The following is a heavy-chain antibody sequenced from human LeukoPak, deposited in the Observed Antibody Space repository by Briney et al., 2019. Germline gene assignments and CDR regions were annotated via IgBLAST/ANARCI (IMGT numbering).Heavy chain of an antibody. J-gene: IGHJ3*02. Sequence: PGGSLRLSCATSGYTISSYSMNWVRQAPGKGLEWVSSISSSSSYIYYADSVKGRFTISRDNAKNSLYLQLNSLRAEDTAVYYCAARSDYEHPFHIWGQGTMVTVSS. V-gene: IGHV3-21*01. CDR1: GYTISSYS. D-gene: IGHD5-12*01. CDR2: ISSSSSYI. CDR3: AARSDYEHPFHI.